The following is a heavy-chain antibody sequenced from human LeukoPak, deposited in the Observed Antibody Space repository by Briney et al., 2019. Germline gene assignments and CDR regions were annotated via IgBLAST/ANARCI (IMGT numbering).Heavy chain of an antibody. CDR2: IYYSGST. J-gene: IGHJ4*02. Sequence: SETLSLTCTVSGGSISSSSYYWGWIRQPPGRGLEWIGSIYYSGSTYYNPSLKSRVTISVDTSKNQFSLKMRSVTAADTAVYYCARHQTYYDILPLYYFDYWGRGTLVTVSS. V-gene: IGHV4-39*07. CDR3: ARHQTYYDILPLYYFDY. D-gene: IGHD3-9*01. CDR1: GGSISSSSYY.